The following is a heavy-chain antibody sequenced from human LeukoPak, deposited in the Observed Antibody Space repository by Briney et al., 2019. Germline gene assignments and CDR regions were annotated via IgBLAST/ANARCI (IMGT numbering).Heavy chain of an antibody. CDR3: ARTYGFRVTTFGY. CDR2: INPNSGAT. V-gene: IGHV1-2*02. CDR1: EYTFTAYH. J-gene: IGHJ4*02. Sequence: ASVKVSCKTSEYTFTAYHMHWVRQAPGQGFEWMGWINPNSGATKSAQKFQGRLTMTRDTSLRTAYMELTSQRSDDTAVYYCARTYGFRVTTFGYWGQGTLVTVSS. D-gene: IGHD2-21*02.